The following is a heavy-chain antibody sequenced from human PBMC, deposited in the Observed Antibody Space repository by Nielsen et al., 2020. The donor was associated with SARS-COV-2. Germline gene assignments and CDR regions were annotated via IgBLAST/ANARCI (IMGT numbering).Heavy chain of an antibody. V-gene: IGHV1-46*01. CDR1: GYIFTGNY. CDR3: AGGWPARLDP. J-gene: IGHJ5*02. CDR2: INPSDGDT. Sequence: ASVKVSCKASGYIFTGNYIHWVRQAPAQGLEWMGIINPSDGDTTYAQRFQGRVTMTRDTSTSTVYMELSSLRSDDTAVYYCAGGWPARLDPWGQGTPVTVSS. D-gene: IGHD2-15*01.